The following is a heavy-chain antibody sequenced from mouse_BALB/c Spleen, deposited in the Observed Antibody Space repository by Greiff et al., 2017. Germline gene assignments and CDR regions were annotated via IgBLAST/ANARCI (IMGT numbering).Heavy chain of an antibody. D-gene: IGHD1-1*01. J-gene: IGHJ2*01. Sequence: DVHLVESGGGLVQPGGSRKLSCAASGFTFSSFGMHWVRQAPEKGLEWVAYISSGSSTIYYADTVKGRFTITRDNPKNTLFLQMTSLRSEDTAMYYCARSYYASYYFDYWGQGTTVTVSS. V-gene: IGHV5-17*02. CDR1: GFTFSSFG. CDR3: ARSYYASYYFDY. CDR2: ISSGSSTI.